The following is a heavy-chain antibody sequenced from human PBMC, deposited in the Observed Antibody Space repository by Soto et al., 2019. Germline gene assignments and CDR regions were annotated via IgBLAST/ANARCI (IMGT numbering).Heavy chain of an antibody. V-gene: IGHV3-23*01. J-gene: IGHJ4*02. CDR2: ISGSGGNT. CDR3: AKDGYCSSTGCYYFSATGFDY. Sequence: EVQLLESGGGLVQPGGSLRLSCAASGFTFSTYAMSWVRQAPGKGLEWVSGISGSGGNTYYADSVKGRFTISRDNSKNTLYLQMNSLRAEDTAVYYCAKDGYCSSTGCYYFSATGFDYWGQGTLVTVSS. D-gene: IGHD2-2*03. CDR1: GFTFSTYA.